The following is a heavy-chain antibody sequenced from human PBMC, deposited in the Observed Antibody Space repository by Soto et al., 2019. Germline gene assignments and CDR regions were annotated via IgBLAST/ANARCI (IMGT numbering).Heavy chain of an antibody. J-gene: IGHJ4*02. CDR3: AADYRYKENDDSFAY. CDR2: MVVGRGNT. Sequence: SVQVSCKACGFSFTSSAVQWVRQARGQSLEWIGWMVVGRGNTNYAQKFQERVTITRDMSTSTAYMDLSSLRSEDTAVYYCAADYRYKENDDSFAYWGQGTLVTVSS. CDR1: GFSFTSSA. D-gene: IGHD1-1*01. V-gene: IGHV1-58*01.